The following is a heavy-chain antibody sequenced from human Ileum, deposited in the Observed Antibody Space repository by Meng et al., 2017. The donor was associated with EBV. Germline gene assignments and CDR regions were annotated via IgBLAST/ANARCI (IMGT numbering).Heavy chain of an antibody. CDR1: GGSVSISSYY. CDR2: IYYSGTT. D-gene: IGHD5-18*01. V-gene: IGHV4-61*01. J-gene: IGHJ4*02. Sequence: QVQLQESGPGLVNRTETLSLNCTVSGGSVSISSYYWSWIRQPPGKGLEWIGYIYYSGTTNYNPSLESRVTISVDTSKNQFSLKLRSVAASDTAVYYCARGWDTAMDSGWGQGTLVTVSS. CDR3: ARGWDTAMDSG.